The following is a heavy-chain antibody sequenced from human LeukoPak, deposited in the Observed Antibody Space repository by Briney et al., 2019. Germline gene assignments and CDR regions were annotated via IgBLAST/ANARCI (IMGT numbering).Heavy chain of an antibody. CDR2: IYSGGST. J-gene: IGHJ4*02. CDR3: ASIDLWQQLGPYYFDY. Sequence: GGSLRLSCAASGFTVSSNYMSWVRQAPGKGLEWVSVIYSGGSTYYADSVKGRFTISRDNAKNSLYLQMNSLRAEDTAVYYCASIDLWQQLGPYYFDYWGQGTLVTVSS. D-gene: IGHD6-13*01. CDR1: GFTVSSNY. V-gene: IGHV3-53*01.